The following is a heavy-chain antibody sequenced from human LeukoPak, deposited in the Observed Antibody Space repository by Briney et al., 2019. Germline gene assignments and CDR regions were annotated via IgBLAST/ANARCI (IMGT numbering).Heavy chain of an antibody. J-gene: IGHJ6*03. CDR2: IYYSGST. D-gene: IGHD5-24*01. CDR1: GGSISSYY. CDR3: AREGGRDGYNYYYYYYMDV. V-gene: IGHV4-59*01. Sequence: SETLSLTCTVSGGSISSYYWSWIRQPPGKGLEWIGYIYYSGSTNYNPSLKSRVTISVDTSKNQFSLKLSSVTAADTAVYYCAREGGRDGYNYYYYYYMDVWGKGTTVSVSS.